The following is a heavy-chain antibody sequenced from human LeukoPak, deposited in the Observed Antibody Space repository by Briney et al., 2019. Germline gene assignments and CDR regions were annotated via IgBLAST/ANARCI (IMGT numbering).Heavy chain of an antibody. CDR3: ATGLRSVDTAMVAYYYYYMDV. CDR2: INPSGGST. V-gene: IGHV1-46*01. CDR1: GYTFTSYY. Sequence: GASVKVSCKASGYTFTSYYMHWVRQAPGQGLEWMGLINPSGGSTSYAQKFQGRVTMTRDTSTSTVYMELSSLRSEDTAVYYCATGLRSVDTAMVAYYYYYMDVWGKGTTVTVSS. D-gene: IGHD5-18*01. J-gene: IGHJ6*03.